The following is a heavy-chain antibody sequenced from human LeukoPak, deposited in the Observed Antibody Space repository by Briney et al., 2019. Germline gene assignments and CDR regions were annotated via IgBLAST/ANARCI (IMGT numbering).Heavy chain of an antibody. V-gene: IGHV4-34*01. J-gene: IGHJ4*02. CDR1: GGSFSGYY. CDR2: INHSGST. CDR3: ARGLLWFGEFWGYFDY. D-gene: IGHD3-10*01. Sequence: PSETLSLTCVVYGGSFSGYYWSWIRQPPGKGLEWIGEINHSGSTNYNPSLKSRVTISVDTSKNQFSLKLSSVTAADTAVYYCARGLLWFGEFWGYFDYWGQGTLVTVSS.